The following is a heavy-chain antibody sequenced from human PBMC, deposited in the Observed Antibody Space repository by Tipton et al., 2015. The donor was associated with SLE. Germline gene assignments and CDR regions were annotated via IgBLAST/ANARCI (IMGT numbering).Heavy chain of an antibody. CDR3: ARDGDGYNGGGLDS. CDR1: GGSISSYY. V-gene: IGHV4-59*01. CDR2: IYYSGST. Sequence: TLSLTCTVSGGSISSYYWSWIRQPPGKGLEWIGYIYYSGSTNYNPSLKSRVTISVDTSKNQFSLKLSSVTAADTAVYFCARDGDGYNGGGLDSWGQGTPVTVSS. D-gene: IGHD5-24*01. J-gene: IGHJ4*02.